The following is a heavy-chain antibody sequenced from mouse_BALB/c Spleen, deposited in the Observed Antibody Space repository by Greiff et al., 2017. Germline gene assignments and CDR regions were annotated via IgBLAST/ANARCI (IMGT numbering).Heavy chain of an antibody. CDR1: GFTFNTYA. CDR3: VLYYGNYYAMDY. J-gene: IGHJ4*01. CDR2: IRSKSNNYAT. Sequence: EVKLMESGGGLVQPKGSLKLSCAASGFTFNTYAMNWVRQAPGKGLEWVARIRSKSNNYATYYADSVKDRFTISRDDSQSMLYLQMNNLKTEDTAMYYCVLYYGNYYAMDYWGQGTSVTVSS. D-gene: IGHD2-1*01. V-gene: IGHV10-1*02.